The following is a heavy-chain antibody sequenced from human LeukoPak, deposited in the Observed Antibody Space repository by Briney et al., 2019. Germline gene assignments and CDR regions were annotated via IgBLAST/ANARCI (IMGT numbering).Heavy chain of an antibody. V-gene: IGHV1-69*13. Sequence: SVNVSCKASGGTFSSYAISWVRQAPGQGLEWVGGIIPIFGTANYAQKFQGRVTITADESTSTAYMELSSLRSEDTAVYYCARDGSSIAARRPFDYWGQGTLVTVSS. J-gene: IGHJ4*02. CDR3: ARDGSSIAARRPFDY. CDR2: IIPIFGTA. CDR1: GGTFSSYA. D-gene: IGHD6-6*01.